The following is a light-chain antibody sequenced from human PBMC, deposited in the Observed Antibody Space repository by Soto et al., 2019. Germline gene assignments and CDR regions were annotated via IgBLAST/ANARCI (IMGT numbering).Light chain of an antibody. J-gene: IGKJ5*01. CDR1: QSISSY. CDR3: QQSYSTPTIT. Sequence: DIQMTQSPCSLSASVGDRVTITCRASQSISSYLNWYQQKPGKAPKLLIYAESSLQSGVPSRFSGSGSGTDFTLTISSLQPEDFATYYCQQSYSTPTITFGQGTRLEIK. CDR2: AES. V-gene: IGKV1-39*01.